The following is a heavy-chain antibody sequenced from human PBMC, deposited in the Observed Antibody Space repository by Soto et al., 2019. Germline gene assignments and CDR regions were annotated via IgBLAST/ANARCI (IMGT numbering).Heavy chain of an antibody. CDR1: GGSIGISSYY. CDR3: ARHYCTTSICQPRFDP. J-gene: IGHJ5*02. D-gene: IGHD2-8*01. Sequence: SETLSLTCTVSGGSIGISSYYWGWIRQPPGKGLEWIGSIYYSGSTNYNPSLKSRVTISVDTSKNQFSLKLSSVTAADTAVYYCARHYCTTSICQPRFDPWGQGTLVTVSS. CDR2: IYYSGST. V-gene: IGHV4-39*01.